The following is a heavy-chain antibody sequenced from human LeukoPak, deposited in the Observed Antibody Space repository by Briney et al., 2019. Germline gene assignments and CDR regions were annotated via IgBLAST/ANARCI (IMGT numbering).Heavy chain of an antibody. CDR1: GDSITTSSYY. Sequence: ETVSLTCTVSGDSITTSSYYWGWIRQPPGKGLEWIGNIYYSGSSYYNPSLKSRVTISVDTSKNQFSLWLSSATAADTAVYYCARLETYDSTLDYWGQGTLVTVSS. D-gene: IGHD3-22*01. J-gene: IGHJ4*02. V-gene: IGHV4-39*01. CDR2: IYYSGSS. CDR3: ARLETYDSTLDY.